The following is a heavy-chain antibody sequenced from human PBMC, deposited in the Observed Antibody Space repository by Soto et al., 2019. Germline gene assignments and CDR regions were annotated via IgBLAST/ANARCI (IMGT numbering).Heavy chain of an antibody. Sequence: PGGSLRLACAASGFTFDDYGMSWVRQAPGKGLEWVSGINWNGGSTGYADSVKGRFTISRDNAKNSLYLQMNSLRAEDTALYYCARLYRFLEWLSFSSHYGMAVWGQGTTVTVSS. J-gene: IGHJ6*02. CDR2: INWNGGST. CDR3: ARLYRFLEWLSFSSHYGMAV. V-gene: IGHV3-20*04. D-gene: IGHD3-3*01. CDR1: GFTFDDYG.